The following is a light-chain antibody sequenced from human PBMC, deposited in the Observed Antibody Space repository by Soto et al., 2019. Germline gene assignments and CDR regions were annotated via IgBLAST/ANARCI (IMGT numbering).Light chain of an antibody. CDR3: QQLNSYPWT. J-gene: IGKJ1*01. Sequence: DIQLTQSPSFLSASVGDRVTITCRASQDMNRFLAWYQQKPGKAPKLLISVTSTLQSGVPSRFSGSGSGTEFTLTISSLQSEDFATYYCQQLNSYPWTFGQGTKVEIK. V-gene: IGKV1-9*01. CDR2: VTS. CDR1: QDMNRF.